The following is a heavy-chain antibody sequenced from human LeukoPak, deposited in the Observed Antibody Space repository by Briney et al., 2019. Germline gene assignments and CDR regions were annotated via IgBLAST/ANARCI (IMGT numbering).Heavy chain of an antibody. J-gene: IGHJ5*02. CDR1: GGSISSGDIS. CDR2: IFYTGNT. V-gene: IGHV4-30-4*01. D-gene: IGHD4-23*01. Sequence: PSQTLSLTCTVSGGSISSGDISWSWIRQPPGKGLEWIGYIFYTGNTYYNPSLKSRVIISVDTSKNQFSLKLSSVTAADTAVYYCSRDSYTVVTPGSWLDPWGPGALVTVSS. CDR3: SRDSYTVVTPGSWLDP.